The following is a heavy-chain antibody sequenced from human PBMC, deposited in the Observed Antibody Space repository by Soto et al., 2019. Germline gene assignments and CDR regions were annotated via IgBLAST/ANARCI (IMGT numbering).Heavy chain of an antibody. CDR2: ISYDGSNK. CDR1: GFTFSSYA. V-gene: IGHV3-30-3*01. J-gene: IGHJ6*02. D-gene: IGHD3-3*01. CDR3: ARDVLRFLEWLYYYYGMDV. Sequence: GGSLRLSCAASGFTFSSYAMHWVRQAPGKGLEWVAVISYDGSNKYYADSVKGRFTISRDNSKNTLYLQMNSPRAEDTAVYYCARDVLRFLEWLYYYYGMDVWGQGTTVTVS.